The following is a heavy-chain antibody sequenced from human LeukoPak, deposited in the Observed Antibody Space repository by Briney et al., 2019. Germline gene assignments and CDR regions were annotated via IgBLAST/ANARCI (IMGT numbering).Heavy chain of an antibody. V-gene: IGHV1-2*02. Sequence: GASVKVSCKASGYTFIGYNMHWARQAPGQGLEWMGWFNANSGGTKYAEKFQGRVTMTRDTSISTGYMELSRLRSDDTAVYYCARDFSGWQHWLAPWGQGTLVTLS. CDR2: FNANSGGT. CDR3: ARDFSGWQHWLAP. J-gene: IGHJ5*02. CDR1: GYTFIGYN. D-gene: IGHD6-19*01.